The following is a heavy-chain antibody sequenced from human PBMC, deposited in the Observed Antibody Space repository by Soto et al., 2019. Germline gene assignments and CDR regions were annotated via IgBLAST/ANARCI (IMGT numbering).Heavy chain of an antibody. CDR2: IIPIFGTA. CDR3: ATGAREQWLAYYYGMDV. Sequence: ASVKVSCKASGGTFSSYAISWVRQAPGQGLEWMGGIIPIFGTANYAQKFQGRVTITADESTSTAYMELSSLRSEDTAVYYCATGAREQWLAYYYGMDVWGQGTTVTVSS. D-gene: IGHD6-19*01. J-gene: IGHJ6*02. V-gene: IGHV1-69*13. CDR1: GGTFSSYA.